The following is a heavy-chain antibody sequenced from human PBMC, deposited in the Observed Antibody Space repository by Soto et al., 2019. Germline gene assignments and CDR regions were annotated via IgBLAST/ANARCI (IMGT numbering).Heavy chain of an antibody. CDR2: ISGSADNT. CDR3: AKDAVSGWLFDY. Sequence: GGSLRLSCAASGFTFSDNAMSWVRQAPGKGLEWVSGISGSADNTYYADSVKGRFIISRDKSRNTLNLQMNSLRAEDTAIYYCAKDAVSGWLFDYWGQGTLVTVSS. D-gene: IGHD6-19*01. CDR1: GFTFSDNA. V-gene: IGHV3-23*01. J-gene: IGHJ4*02.